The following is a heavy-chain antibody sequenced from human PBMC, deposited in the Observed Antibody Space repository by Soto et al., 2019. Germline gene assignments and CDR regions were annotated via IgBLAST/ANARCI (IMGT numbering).Heavy chain of an antibody. D-gene: IGHD5-12*01. V-gene: IGHV1-69*13. Sequence: ASVKVSCKASGSTFSSYAISWVLQAPGQGLEWMGGIIPIFGTANYAQKFQGRVTITADESTSTAYMELSSLRSEDTAVYYCARPQAVASQFDPCGQGNLVTVSS. CDR3: ARPQAVASQFDP. CDR2: IIPIFGTA. J-gene: IGHJ5*01. CDR1: GSTFSSYA.